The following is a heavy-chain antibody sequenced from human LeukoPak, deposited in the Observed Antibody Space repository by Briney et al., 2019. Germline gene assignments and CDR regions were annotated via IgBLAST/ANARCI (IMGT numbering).Heavy chain of an antibody. D-gene: IGHD3-22*01. CDR3: ARDTTPYYYDSSGDY. CDR2: INTDGSIT. CDR1: GLTFSDYW. J-gene: IGHJ4*02. Sequence: GGSLRLSCAASGLTFSDYWMHWVRQAPGKGLVWVSRINTDGSITNYADSVKGRFTVSRDDAENTLYLQMNSLRAEDTAVYYCARDTTPYYYDSSGDYWGQGTLVTVSS. V-gene: IGHV3-74*01.